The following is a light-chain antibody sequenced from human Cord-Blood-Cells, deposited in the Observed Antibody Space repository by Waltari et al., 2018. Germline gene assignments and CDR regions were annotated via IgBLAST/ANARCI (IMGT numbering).Light chain of an antibody. V-gene: IGLV2-11*01. J-gene: IGLJ1*01. Sequence: SALTPPRSVSGSPGQSVTLSCPGTSSDVGGYNYVSWYQQHPGKAPKLMIYDVSKRPSGVPDRFSGSKSGNTASLTISGLQAEDEADYYCCSYAGSYTYVFGTGTKVTVL. CDR1: SSDVGGYNY. CDR3: CSYAGSYTYV. CDR2: DVS.